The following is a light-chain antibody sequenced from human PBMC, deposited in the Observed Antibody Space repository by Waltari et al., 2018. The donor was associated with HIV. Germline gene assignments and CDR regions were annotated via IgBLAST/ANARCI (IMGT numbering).Light chain of an antibody. J-gene: IGKJ3*01. CDR3: QQYNNWPLT. CDR1: QSVSSN. V-gene: IGKV3-15*01. Sequence: IVMTQSPATLSVSPGERATLSCRANQSVSSNLAWYHQKPGQAPRLLIFGASTRATGIPARFSGSGSGTEFTLTISRLQSEDFAVYYCQQYNNWPLTFGPGTKLDFK. CDR2: GAS.